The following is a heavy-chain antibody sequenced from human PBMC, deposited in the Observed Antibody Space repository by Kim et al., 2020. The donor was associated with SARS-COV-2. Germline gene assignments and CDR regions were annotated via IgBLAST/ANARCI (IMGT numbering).Heavy chain of an antibody. D-gene: IGHD1-26*01. CDR3: ARDPIVGALRYFDY. CDR1: GGTFSSYA. Sequence: SVKVSCKASGGTFSSYAISWVRQAPGQGLEWMGRIIPILGIANYAQKFQGRVTITADKSTSTAYMELSSLRSEDTAVYYCARDPIVGALRYFDYWGQGTLVTVSS. CDR2: IIPILGIA. V-gene: IGHV1-69*04. J-gene: IGHJ4*02.